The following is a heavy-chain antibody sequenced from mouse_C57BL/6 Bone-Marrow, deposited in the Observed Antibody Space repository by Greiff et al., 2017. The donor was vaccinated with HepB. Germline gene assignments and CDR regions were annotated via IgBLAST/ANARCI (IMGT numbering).Heavy chain of an antibody. CDR1: GYTFTTYP. Sequence: VKLMESGAELVKPGASVKMSCKASGYTFTTYPIEWMKQNHGKSLEWIGNFHPYNDDTKYNEKFKGKATLTVEKSSSTVYLELSRLTSDDSAVYYCAGLTTVVAYHAMDYWGQGTSVTVSS. CDR2: FHPYNDDT. V-gene: IGHV1-47*01. CDR3: AGLTTVVAYHAMDY. D-gene: IGHD1-1*01. J-gene: IGHJ4*01.